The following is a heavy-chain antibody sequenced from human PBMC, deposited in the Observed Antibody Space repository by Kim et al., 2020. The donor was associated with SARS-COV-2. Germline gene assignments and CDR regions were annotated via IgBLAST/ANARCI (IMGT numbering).Heavy chain of an antibody. CDR2: IYYSGST. V-gene: IGHV4-59*01. Sequence: SETLSLTCTVSGGSISSYYWSWIRQPPGKGLEWIGYIYYSGSTNYNPSLKSRVTISVDTSKNQFSLKLSSVTAADTAVYYCARVGVATQPSNWFDPWGQGTLVTVSS. J-gene: IGHJ5*02. D-gene: IGHD5-12*01. CDR3: ARVGVATQPSNWFDP. CDR1: GGSISSYY.